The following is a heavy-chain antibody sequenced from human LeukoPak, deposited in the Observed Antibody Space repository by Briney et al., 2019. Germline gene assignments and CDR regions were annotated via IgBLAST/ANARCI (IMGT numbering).Heavy chain of an antibody. D-gene: IGHD3-10*01. CDR1: GFTVSSNY. J-gene: IGHJ3*02. V-gene: IGHV3-53*01. CDR3: AREGSRFHAFDI. CDR2: IYSDGGT. Sequence: PGGSLRLSCAASGFTVSSNYMSWVRQAPGKGLEWVSVIYSDGGTYYADSVRGRFTISRDNPKNTLYLQMNSLRAEDTAVYYCAREGSRFHAFDIWGQGTMVTVSS.